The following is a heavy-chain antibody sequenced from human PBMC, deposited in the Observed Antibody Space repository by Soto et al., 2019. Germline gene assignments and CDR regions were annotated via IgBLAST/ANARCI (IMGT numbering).Heavy chain of an antibody. J-gene: IGHJ4*02. CDR3: ARGRSINTNMDY. CDR1: GFTFSTYS. CDR2: ISSSGGSL. D-gene: IGHD2-2*01. Sequence: EVQLVESGGGLVKSGGSLRLSCAASGFTFSTYSMNWVRQAPGKGLEWISSISSSGGSLSHAESVKGRFTISRDNAKNSLYLQMDSLRAEDTAVYYCARGRSINTNMDYWGQGTLVTVSS. V-gene: IGHV3-21*01.